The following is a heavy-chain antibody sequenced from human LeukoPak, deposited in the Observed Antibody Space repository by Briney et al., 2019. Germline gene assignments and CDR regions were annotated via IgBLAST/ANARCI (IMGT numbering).Heavy chain of an antibody. Sequence: PGGSLRLSCAASGFTFSNTYMAWVRQAPGKGLEWVSFMYSEDNKYYADSVEGRFTISRDISKNTVYLQMNTLRADDTAVYYCARGVLGIIPIDYWGQGTLVTVSS. D-gene: IGHD3-10*02. CDR2: MYSEDNK. J-gene: IGHJ4*02. V-gene: IGHV3-53*01. CDR1: GFTFSNTY. CDR3: ARGVLGIIPIDY.